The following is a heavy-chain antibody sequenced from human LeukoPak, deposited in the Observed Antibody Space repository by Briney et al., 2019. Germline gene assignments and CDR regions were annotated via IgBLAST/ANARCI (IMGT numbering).Heavy chain of an antibody. CDR3: ARGIVVVVGASDHFDY. V-gene: IGHV3-7*01. D-gene: IGHD2-15*01. Sequence: GRSLRLSCAASGFTFDDYAMHWVRQAPGKGLERVGTISPDGSDKYYVDSVKGRFTISRDNAKTSLYLQINSLRADDTALYFCARGIVVVVGASDHFDYWGQGTLITVSS. CDR2: ISPDGSDK. CDR1: GFTFDDYA. J-gene: IGHJ4*02.